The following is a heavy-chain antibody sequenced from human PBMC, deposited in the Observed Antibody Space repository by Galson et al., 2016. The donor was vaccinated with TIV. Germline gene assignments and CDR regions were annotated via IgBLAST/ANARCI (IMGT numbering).Heavy chain of an antibody. V-gene: IGHV3-9*01. CDR3: VKGDYHGSGGYFDF. J-gene: IGHJ4*02. CDR2: ISWKSYYI. D-gene: IGHD3-10*01. CDR1: GFSFEDYA. Sequence: SLRLSCAASGFSFEDYAMHWVRQTPGKGLEWVSVISWKSYYINYAGSVKGRFTMSRDNAKNSLYLQMNSLRPEDTAFYYCVKGDYHGSGGYFDFWGQGTLVTVSS.